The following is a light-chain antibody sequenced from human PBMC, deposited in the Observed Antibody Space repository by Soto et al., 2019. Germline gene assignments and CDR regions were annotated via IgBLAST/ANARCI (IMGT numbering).Light chain of an antibody. CDR3: QKYHSAPRT. CDR2: GAS. CDR1: QDISYY. Sequence: DIQMTPSPSSLSASVGDRVTINCLANQDISYYLAWYQQKQGKVPKLLIYGASTLQSGVPSRFSGSGSGTDFTLTISSLQPEDIAAYYCQKYHSAPRTFGQGTKVDIK. J-gene: IGKJ1*01. V-gene: IGKV1-27*01.